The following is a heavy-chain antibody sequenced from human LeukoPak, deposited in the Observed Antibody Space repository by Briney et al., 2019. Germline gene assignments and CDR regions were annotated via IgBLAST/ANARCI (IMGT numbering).Heavy chain of an antibody. J-gene: IGHJ4*02. CDR2: IYSGGSA. CDR1: GFTVSSNY. V-gene: IGHV3-66*01. CDR3: ARVWGYYDSSGYSQRYFDY. Sequence: GGSLRLSCAASGFTVSSNYMSWVRQAPGKGLEWVSVIYSGGSAYYADSVKGRFTISRDNSKNTLYLQMNSLRAEDTAVYYCARVWGYYDSSGYSQRYFDYWGQGTLVTVSS. D-gene: IGHD3-22*01.